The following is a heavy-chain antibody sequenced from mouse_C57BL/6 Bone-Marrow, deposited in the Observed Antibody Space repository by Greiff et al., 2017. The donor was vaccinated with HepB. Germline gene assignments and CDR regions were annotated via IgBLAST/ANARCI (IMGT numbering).Heavy chain of an antibody. CDR3: ARKLGDY. CDR1: GYTFTSYW. CDR2: IYPGSGST. Sequence: QVQLQQPGAELVKPGASVKLSCKASGYTFTSYWMHWVKQRPGQGLEWIGDIYPGSGSTNYNEKFKSKATLTVDTSSSTAYMQLSSLTSEDSAVYYCARKLGDYWGQGTTLTVSS. J-gene: IGHJ2*01. V-gene: IGHV1-55*01.